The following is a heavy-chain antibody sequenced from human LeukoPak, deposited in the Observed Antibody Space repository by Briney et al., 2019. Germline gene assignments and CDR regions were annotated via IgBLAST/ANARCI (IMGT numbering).Heavy chain of an antibody. CDR3: ARDRATMVRGVIINYYYYGMHV. D-gene: IGHD3-10*01. CDR2: MLYSGSA. Sequence: SETLSLTCTLSVGSITSGMDCWGWIRQTPGRGLEWMGCMLYSGSAYYNPSFKSRFTLSGDTSKNQFSLRLTSVTAADTAVYYCARDRATMVRGVIINYYYYGMHVWGQGTTVTVSS. CDR1: VGSITSGMDC. V-gene: IGHV4-39*02. J-gene: IGHJ6*02.